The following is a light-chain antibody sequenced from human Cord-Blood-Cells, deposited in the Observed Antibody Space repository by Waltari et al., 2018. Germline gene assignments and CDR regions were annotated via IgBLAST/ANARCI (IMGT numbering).Light chain of an antibody. J-gene: IGLJ2*01. CDR3: QSADSSGTYVV. Sequence: SYELTQPPSVSVSPGQTAGITCSGDALPKQYAYWYQQKPGQAPVLVVYKDSERPSGIPGRFSGSSSGTTVTLTISGVQAEDEADYYCQSADSSGTYVVFGGGTKLTVL. CDR2: KDS. V-gene: IGLV3-25*03. CDR1: ALPKQY.